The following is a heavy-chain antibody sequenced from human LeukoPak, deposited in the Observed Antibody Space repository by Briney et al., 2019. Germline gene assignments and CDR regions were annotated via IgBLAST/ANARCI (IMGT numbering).Heavy chain of an antibody. CDR3: ARGHGPYYYYGMDV. CDR2: INHSGST. Sequence: SETLSLTCAVYGGSFSGYYWSWIRQPPGKGLEWIGEINHSGSTNYNPSLKSRVTISVDTSKNQFSLKLSPVTAADTAVYYCARGHGPYYYYGMDVWGQGTTVTVSS. V-gene: IGHV4-34*01. J-gene: IGHJ6*02. CDR1: GGSFSGYY.